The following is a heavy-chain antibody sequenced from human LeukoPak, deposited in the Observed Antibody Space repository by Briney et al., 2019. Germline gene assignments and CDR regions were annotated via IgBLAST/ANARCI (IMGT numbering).Heavy chain of an antibody. V-gene: IGHV4-59*01. J-gene: IGHJ4*02. D-gene: IGHD3-22*01. CDR1: GGSISSYY. CDR3: ARIDYYDSSGFLVDY. Sequence: SETLSLTCTVSGGSISSYYWSWIRQHPGKGLEWIGYIYYSGSTNYNPSLKSRVTISVDTSKNQFSLKLSSVTAADTAVYYCARIDYYDSSGFLVDYWGQGTLVTVSS. CDR2: IYYSGST.